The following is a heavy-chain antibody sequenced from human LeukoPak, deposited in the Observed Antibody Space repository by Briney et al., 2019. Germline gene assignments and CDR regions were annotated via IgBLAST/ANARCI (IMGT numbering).Heavy chain of an antibody. V-gene: IGHV3-15*01. J-gene: IGHJ4*02. CDR2: IKSRANGGTT. D-gene: IGHD1-26*01. CDR3: TTYSVGATIHSTFDF. CDR1: GFTFSDAW. Sequence: GGSLRLSCAASGFTFSDAWMTWVCQAPGEGLEWVGRIKSRANGGTTDYAAPVKGRFTISRDDSKNTLYLQMDSLKTEDTAVYYCTTYSVGATIHSTFDFWGQGALVTVSS.